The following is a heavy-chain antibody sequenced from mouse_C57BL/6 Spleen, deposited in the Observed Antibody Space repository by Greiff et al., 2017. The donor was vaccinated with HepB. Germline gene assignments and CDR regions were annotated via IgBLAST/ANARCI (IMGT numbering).Heavy chain of an antibody. D-gene: IGHD1-1*01. CDR3: ASNYYGSSYGY. CDR1: GYTFTSYW. Sequence: QVQLQQPGAELVKPGASVKMSCKASGYTFTSYWITWVKQRPGQGLEWIGDIYPGSGSTNYNEKFKSKATLTVDTSSSTAYMQLSSLTSEDSAVYYCASNYYGSSYGYWGQGTTLAVSS. V-gene: IGHV1-55*01. J-gene: IGHJ2*01. CDR2: IYPGSGST.